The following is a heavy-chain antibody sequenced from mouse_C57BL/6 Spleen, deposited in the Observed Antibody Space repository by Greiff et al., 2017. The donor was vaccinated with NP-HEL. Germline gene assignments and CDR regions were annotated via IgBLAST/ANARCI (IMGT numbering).Heavy chain of an antibody. D-gene: IGHD1-1*01. CDR1: GYSFTDYN. CDR3: ARGGYGSSSWYFDV. J-gene: IGHJ1*03. V-gene: IGHV1-39*01. CDR2: INPNYGTT. Sequence: EVKLQQSGPELVKPGASVKISCKASGYSFTDYNMNWVKQSNGKSLEWIGVINPNYGTTSYNQKFKGKATLTVDQSSSTAYMQLNSLTSEDSAVYYCARGGYGSSSWYFDVWGTGTTVTVSS.